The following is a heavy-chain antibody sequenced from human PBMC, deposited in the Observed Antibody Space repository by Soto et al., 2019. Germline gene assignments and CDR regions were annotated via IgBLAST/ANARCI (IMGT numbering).Heavy chain of an antibody. CDR2: IVVGSGNT. CDR1: GFTFTSSA. V-gene: IGHV1-58*02. D-gene: IGHD1-1*01. Sequence: VKVSCKASGFTFTSSAMQWVRQARGQRLEWIGWIVVGSGNTNYAQKFQERVTITRDMSTSTAYMELSSLRSEDTAVYYCARSKDREQLGGNYYYTLDVWGQGTTVTVSS. CDR3: ARSKDREQLGGNYYYTLDV. J-gene: IGHJ6*03.